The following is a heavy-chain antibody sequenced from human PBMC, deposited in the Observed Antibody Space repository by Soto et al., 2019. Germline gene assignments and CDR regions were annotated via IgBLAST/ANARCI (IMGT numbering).Heavy chain of an antibody. V-gene: IGHV4-34*01. Sequence: SXTLSLTCAVYGGSFSVYYWSWIRQPPGKGLEWIGEINHSGSTNYNPSLKSRVTISVDTSKNQFSLKLSSVTAADTAVYYCALEGVRGVMGGFDYWGQGTLVTVSS. D-gene: IGHD3-10*01. CDR1: GGSFSVYY. CDR2: INHSGST. CDR3: ALEGVRGVMGGFDY. J-gene: IGHJ4*02.